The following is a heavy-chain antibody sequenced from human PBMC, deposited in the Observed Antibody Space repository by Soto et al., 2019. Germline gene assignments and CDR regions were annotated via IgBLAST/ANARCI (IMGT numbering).Heavy chain of an antibody. D-gene: IGHD3-16*01. CDR1: SGSVSNSNW. CDR3: ARGGGFNFGFDYYYGMDV. CDR2: IYHTGTT. J-gene: IGHJ6*02. Sequence: SETLSLTCIFSSGSVSNSNWWSWVRQSPGKGLEWIGEIYHTGTTNYNPSLKSRVTISVDTSNSQLSLKMTSVTAADTAVYYCARGGGFNFGFDYYYGMDVWGQGTTVTVSS. V-gene: IGHV4-4*02.